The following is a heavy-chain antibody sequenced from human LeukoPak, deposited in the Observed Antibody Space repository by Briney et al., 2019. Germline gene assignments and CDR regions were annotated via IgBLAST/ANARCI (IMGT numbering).Heavy chain of an antibody. Sequence: PGGSLRLSCAASGFTFSNYGMYWVRQAPGKGLEWVAFIRYDGINKYYADSVKGRFTISRDNSKNTLNLQMNSLRAEDTAVYYCAKTSSGWYFQRTKSYMDVWGKGTTVIVSS. CDR2: IRYDGINK. CDR3: AKTSSGWYFQRTKSYMDV. CDR1: GFTFSNYG. J-gene: IGHJ6*04. V-gene: IGHV3-30*02. D-gene: IGHD6-19*01.